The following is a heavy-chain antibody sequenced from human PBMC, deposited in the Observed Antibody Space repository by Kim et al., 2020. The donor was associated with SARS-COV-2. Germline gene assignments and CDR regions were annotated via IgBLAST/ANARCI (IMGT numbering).Heavy chain of an antibody. Sequence: TTSNPSLKGRVTISVATSKNQCSLKLSSVTAADTAVYYCASSGYDYYFDYWGQGTLVTVSS. CDR2: T. J-gene: IGHJ4*02. D-gene: IGHD5-12*01. CDR3: ASSGYDYYFDY. V-gene: IGHV4-4*09.